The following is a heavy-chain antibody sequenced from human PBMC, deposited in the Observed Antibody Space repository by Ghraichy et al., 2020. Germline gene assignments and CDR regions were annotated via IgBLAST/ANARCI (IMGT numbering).Heavy chain of an antibody. CDR1: GGSFSGYY. Sequence: SETLSLTCAVYGGSFSGYYWSWIRQPPGKGLEWIGEINHSGSTNYNPSLKSRVTISVDTSKNQFSLKLSSVTAADTAVYYCARWMGQAFDIWGQGTMVTVSS. D-gene: IGHD2-2*03. V-gene: IGHV4-34*01. J-gene: IGHJ3*02. CDR3: ARWMGQAFDI. CDR2: INHSGST.